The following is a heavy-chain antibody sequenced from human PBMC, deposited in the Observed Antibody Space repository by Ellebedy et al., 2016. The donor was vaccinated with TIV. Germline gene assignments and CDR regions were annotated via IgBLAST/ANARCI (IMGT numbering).Heavy chain of an antibody. V-gene: IGHV4-31*03. Sequence: SETLSLTCTVSGGSISSSNYYWTWVRQHPGKGLEWIGYIGYSGSTYYSPSLRSRGIISVDTSKNQFSLKLTSVTAADTAVYYCARLPPRDTAMKPFDYWGQGILVTVSS. CDR2: IGYSGST. CDR3: ARLPPRDTAMKPFDY. J-gene: IGHJ4*02. D-gene: IGHD5-18*01. CDR1: GGSISSSNYY.